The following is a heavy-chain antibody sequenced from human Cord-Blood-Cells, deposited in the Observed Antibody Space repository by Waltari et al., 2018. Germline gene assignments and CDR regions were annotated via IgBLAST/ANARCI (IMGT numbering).Heavy chain of an antibody. Sequence: QVQLQESGPGLVKPSETLSLTCTVSGGSISSHYGSWIRQPPGKGLEWIGYIYYSGSTNYNPSLKSRVTISVDTSKNQFSLKLSSVTAADTAVYYCARDRGSGSYDYWGQGTLVTVSS. V-gene: IGHV4-59*11. CDR1: GGSISSHY. CDR3: ARDRGSGSYDY. J-gene: IGHJ4*02. D-gene: IGHD3-10*01. CDR2: IYYSGST.